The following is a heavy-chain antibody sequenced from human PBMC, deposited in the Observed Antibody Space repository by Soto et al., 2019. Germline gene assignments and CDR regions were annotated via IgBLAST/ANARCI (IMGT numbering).Heavy chain of an antibody. Sequence: QVQLGQSGAEVKKPGSSVKVSCKDSGGTFSSYTISWERQAPGQGLEWMGRIIPILGIATYAQKFQGRVTMPSEKSTSTAYMELSSLRSEATAVYYCARLPADLGWFGPWGQGTLVTVSS. J-gene: IGHJ5*02. V-gene: IGHV1-69*02. D-gene: IGHD2-2*01. CDR2: IIPILGIA. CDR3: ARLPADLGWFGP. CDR1: GGTFSSYT.